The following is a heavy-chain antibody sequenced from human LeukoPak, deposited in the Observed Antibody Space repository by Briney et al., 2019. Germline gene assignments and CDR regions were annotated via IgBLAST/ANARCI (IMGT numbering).Heavy chain of an antibody. J-gene: IGHJ3*02. D-gene: IGHD3-22*01. CDR1: GGTFSSYA. CDR2: IIPIFGTA. Sequence: SVKVSCKASGGTFSSYAISWVRQAPGQGLEWMGGIIPIFGTANYAQKFQGRVTITADESTSTAYMELSSLRSEDTAVYYCAKDYSSGYSRAHDAFDIWGQGTMVTVSP. V-gene: IGHV1-69*01. CDR3: AKDYSSGYSRAHDAFDI.